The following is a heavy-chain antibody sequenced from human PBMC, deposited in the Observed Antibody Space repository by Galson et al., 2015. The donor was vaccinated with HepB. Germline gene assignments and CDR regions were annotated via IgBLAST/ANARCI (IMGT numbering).Heavy chain of an antibody. CDR3: ARRPPYYYDSSGYYSVYFDY. J-gene: IGHJ4*02. D-gene: IGHD3-22*01. CDR2: IHYSGST. CDR1: GGSISSSSYY. Sequence: TCTVSGGSISSSSYYWGWIRQPPGKGLEWIGSIHYSGSTYYNPSLKSRVTISVDTSKNQFSLKLSSVTAADTAVYYCARRPPYYYDSSGYYSVYFDYWGQGTLVTVSS. V-gene: IGHV4-39*01.